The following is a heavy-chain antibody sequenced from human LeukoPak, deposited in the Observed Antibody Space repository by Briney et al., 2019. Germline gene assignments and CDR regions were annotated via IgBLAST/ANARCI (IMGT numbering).Heavy chain of an antibody. CDR3: ARTYCGGDCYSSRGWFDT. CDR2: IIPIFGTA. J-gene: IGHJ5*02. D-gene: IGHD2-21*02. Sequence: SVKVSCKTSGGTFSNYTISWVRQAPGQGFEWMGGIIPIFGTANYAQKFQGKVTITADKSTSTAYMELSSLRSEDTAVYYCARTYCGGDCYSSRGWFDTWGQGTLVTVSS. V-gene: IGHV1-69*06. CDR1: GGTFSNYT.